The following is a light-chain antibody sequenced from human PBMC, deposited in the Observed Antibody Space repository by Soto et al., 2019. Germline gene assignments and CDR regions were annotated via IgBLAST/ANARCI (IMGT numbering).Light chain of an antibody. CDR3: QRYTRWGLT. J-gene: IGKJ4*01. CDR2: DAS. Sequence: DIQMTQSPSTLSASVGDRVTITCRASQSISSWLAWYQQKPGKAPKLLIYDASSLESGVPSRFSGSGSGTEFTLTISSLQPDDFATYYCQRYTRWGLTSRGGTKFDIK. V-gene: IGKV1-5*01. CDR1: QSISSW.